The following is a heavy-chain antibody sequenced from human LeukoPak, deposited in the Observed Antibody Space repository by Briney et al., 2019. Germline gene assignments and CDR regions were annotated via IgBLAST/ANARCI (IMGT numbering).Heavy chain of an antibody. J-gene: IGHJ4*02. V-gene: IGHV3-23*01. CDR2: ISGSGDST. Sequence: GGALRLSCAASGFTFSRYAVSWVRHAPGKGREWVSAISGSGDSTYYADSVKGRFTISRDNSKNTLYLQMNSLRAEDTAVYYCANYYDRSGFYGRFDYWGQGTLVTVSS. CDR1: GFTFSRYA. D-gene: IGHD3-22*01. CDR3: ANYYDRSGFYGRFDY.